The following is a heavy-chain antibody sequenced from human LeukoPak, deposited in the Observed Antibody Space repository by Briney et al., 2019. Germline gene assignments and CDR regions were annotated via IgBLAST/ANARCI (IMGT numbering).Heavy chain of an antibody. CDR2: INPHNGGT. J-gene: IGHJ4*02. V-gene: IGHV1-2*02. CDR3: AREVQMATQFDY. Sequence: EASAKVSCKASGYTFTGYYIHWVRQAPGQGLEWMGWINPHNGGTNYAQRFRGRVTMTRDTSISTAYMDLSRLTSDDTAVYYCAREVQMATQFDYWGQGTLVTVSS. D-gene: IGHD5-24*01. CDR1: GYTFTGYY.